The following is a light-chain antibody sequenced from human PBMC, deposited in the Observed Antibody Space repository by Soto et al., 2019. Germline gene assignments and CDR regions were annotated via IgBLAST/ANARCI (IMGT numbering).Light chain of an antibody. CDR1: QTIINNY. V-gene: IGKV3-20*01. CDR3: HQYSVSPPFT. Sequence: EIVLTQSPDTLSSSPGERATLSCRASQTIINNYLAWYQQRPGQAPRLLIYDASTRATGIPDRFSGSASGTDFTLTISRLEPEDFTVYYCHQYSVSPPFTFGQGTRL. J-gene: IGKJ5*01. CDR2: DAS.